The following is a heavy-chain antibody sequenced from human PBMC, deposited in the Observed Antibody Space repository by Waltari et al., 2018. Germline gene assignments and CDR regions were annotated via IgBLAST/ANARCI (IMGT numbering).Heavy chain of an antibody. CDR1: GFTFRSYS. D-gene: IGHD6-19*01. CDR3: AREDRVAVAGTDY. CDR2: ISSSSSTI. Sequence: EVQLVESGGGLVQPGGSLRLSCAASGFTFRSYSMNWVRQAPGKGLEWVSYISSSSSTIYYADSVKGRFTISRDNAKNSLYLQMNSLRAEDTAVYYCAREDRVAVAGTDYWGQGTLVTVSS. J-gene: IGHJ4*02. V-gene: IGHV3-48*01.